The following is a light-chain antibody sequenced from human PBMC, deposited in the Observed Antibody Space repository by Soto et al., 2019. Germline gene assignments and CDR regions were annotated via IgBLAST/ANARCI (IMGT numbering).Light chain of an antibody. CDR3: LLYYGGAWV. CDR2: STS. CDR1: TGAVTTGYF. Sequence: QAVVTQEPSLTVSPGGTVTLTCASSTGAVTTGYFPNWFQQKPGQPPRPLIYSTSNKHSWTPARFSGSLLGGKAALTLSGVQPEDEAEYYCLLYYGGAWVFGGGTKVTVL. V-gene: IGLV7-43*01. J-gene: IGLJ3*02.